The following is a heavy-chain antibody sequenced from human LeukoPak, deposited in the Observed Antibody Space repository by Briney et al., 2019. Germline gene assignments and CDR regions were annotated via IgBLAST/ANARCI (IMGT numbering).Heavy chain of an antibody. CDR2: ISSSGSTI. J-gene: IGHJ4*02. V-gene: IGHV3-48*03. CDR3: AREVDFWSGFQGYFEY. Sequence: GGSLRLSCAASGFTFSSYEMNWVHQAPGKGLEWVSYISSSGSTIYYADSVKGRFTISRDNAKNSLYLQMNSLRAEDTAVYYCAREVDFWSGFQGYFEYWGQGTLLTVSS. CDR1: GFTFSSYE. D-gene: IGHD3-3*01.